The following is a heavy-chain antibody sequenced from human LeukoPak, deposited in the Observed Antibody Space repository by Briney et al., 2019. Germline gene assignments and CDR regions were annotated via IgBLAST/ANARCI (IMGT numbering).Heavy chain of an antibody. CDR1: GGPISSTNW. CDR2: IFHSGAT. CDR3: ARHIIESGSSHYYYGMDV. V-gene: IGHV4-4*02. J-gene: IGHJ6*02. Sequence: PSETLSLTCAVSGGPISSTNWWSWVRQTPGKGLEWIGEIFHSGATNYSPSLKSRATISVDKSKNQFSLKLSSVTAADTAVYYCARHIIESGSSHYYYGMDVWGQGTTVTVSS. D-gene: IGHD1-26*01.